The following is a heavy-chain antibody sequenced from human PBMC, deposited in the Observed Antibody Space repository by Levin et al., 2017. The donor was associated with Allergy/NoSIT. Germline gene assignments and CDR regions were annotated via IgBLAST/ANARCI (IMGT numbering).Heavy chain of an antibody. CDR1: GGSFSGYY. J-gene: IGHJ4*02. CDR3: ARVFAPHYGSGSYYIDY. V-gene: IGHV4-34*01. CDR2: INHSGST. D-gene: IGHD3-10*01. Sequence: SQTLSLTCAVYGGSFSGYYWSWIRQPPGKGLEWIGEINHSGSTNYNPSLKSRVTISVDTSKNQFSLKLSSVTAADTAVYYCARVFAPHYGSGSYYIDYWGQGTLVTVSS.